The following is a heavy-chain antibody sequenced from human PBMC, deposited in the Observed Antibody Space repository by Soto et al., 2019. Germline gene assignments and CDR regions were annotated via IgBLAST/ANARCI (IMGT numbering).Heavy chain of an antibody. J-gene: IGHJ4*02. Sequence: ASVKVSCKASGYTFTSYGISWVRQAPGQGLEWMGWISAYNGNTNYAQKLQGRVTMTTDTSTSTAYMELRSLRSDDTAVYYCARVGLGYSYGYFGDYWGQGTLVTVSS. D-gene: IGHD5-18*01. CDR3: ARVGLGYSYGYFGDY. CDR2: ISAYNGNT. CDR1: GYTFTSYG. V-gene: IGHV1-18*01.